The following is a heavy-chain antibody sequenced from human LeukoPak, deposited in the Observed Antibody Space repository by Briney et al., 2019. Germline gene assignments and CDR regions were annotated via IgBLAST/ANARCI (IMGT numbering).Heavy chain of an antibody. CDR2: IYYSGST. CDR3: ARKEYGDSYYFDY. J-gene: IGHJ4*02. V-gene: IGHV4-59*08. CDR1: GGSISGYY. Sequence: SETLSLTCAVSGGSISGYYWSWIRQSPDKGLEWIGYIYYSGSTNYNPSLKSRVTISVDTSKNQFSLKLSSVTAADTAVYYCARKEYGDSYYFDYWGQGTLVTVSS. D-gene: IGHD4-17*01.